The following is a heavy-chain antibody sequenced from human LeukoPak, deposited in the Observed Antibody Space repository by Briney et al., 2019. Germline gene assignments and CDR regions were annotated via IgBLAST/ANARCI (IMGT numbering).Heavy chain of an antibody. D-gene: IGHD2-8*02. V-gene: IGHV3-23*01. J-gene: IGHJ4*02. Sequence: PGGSLRLSCVASGFTYANYAMNWVRQAPRKWLEWGVSIIGTGGSGVIYYAGSVKGRFTISRDNSKTTLFLQMSSLRAVDTAVYHCAKGDRGHCTGVKCYPFDYWGQGTVVTVSS. CDR1: GFTYANYA. CDR3: AKGDRGHCTGVKCYPFDY. CDR2: IIGTGGSGVI.